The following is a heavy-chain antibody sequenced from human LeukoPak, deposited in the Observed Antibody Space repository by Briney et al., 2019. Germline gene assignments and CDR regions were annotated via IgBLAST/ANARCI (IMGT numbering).Heavy chain of an antibody. CDR2: ISSSSSYI. D-gene: IGHD1-26*01. Sequence: GGSLRLSCAASGFTFSSYSMNWVRQAPGRGLEWVSSISSSSSYIYYVDSVKGRFTTSRDNVENSLYLQMNSLRAEDTAMYYCARAKVGARDYFDYWGQGALVTVSS. V-gene: IGHV3-21*01. CDR1: GFTFSSYS. CDR3: ARAKVGARDYFDY. J-gene: IGHJ4*02.